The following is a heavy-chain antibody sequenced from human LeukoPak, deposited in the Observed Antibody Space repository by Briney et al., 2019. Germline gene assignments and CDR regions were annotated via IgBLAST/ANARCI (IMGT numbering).Heavy chain of an antibody. V-gene: IGHV4-38-2*01. D-gene: IGHD4-11*01. Sequence: SETLSLTCAVSGYPIGNGYYWAWIRQPPGRGLEWIGSAYHSGTTYYNPSLQSRLTLSVDTSKNYFSLRLTSVTAADTAVYYCARHHNNYILRPFDYWGQGALVTVSS. CDR3: ARHHNNYILRPFDY. J-gene: IGHJ4*02. CDR2: AYHSGTT. CDR1: GYPIGNGYY.